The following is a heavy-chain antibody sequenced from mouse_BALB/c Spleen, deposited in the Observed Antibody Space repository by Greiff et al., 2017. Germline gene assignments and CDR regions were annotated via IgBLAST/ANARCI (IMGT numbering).Heavy chain of an antibody. Sequence: VQLQQSGAELVKPGASVKLSCTASGFNIKDTYMHWVKQRPEQGLEWIGWIDPANGNTKYDPKFQGKATITADTSSNTAYLQLSSLTSEDTAVYYCAREGDYGSLFDYWGQGTTLTVSS. V-gene: IGHV14-3*02. CDR3: AREGDYGSLFDY. J-gene: IGHJ2*01. CDR1: GFNIKDTY. D-gene: IGHD1-1*01. CDR2: IDPANGNT.